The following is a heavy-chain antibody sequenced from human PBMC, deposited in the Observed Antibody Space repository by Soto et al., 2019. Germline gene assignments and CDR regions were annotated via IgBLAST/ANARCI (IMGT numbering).Heavy chain of an antibody. CDR2: IKKDGSEK. Sequence: EVQLVESGGGLVQPGGSLRLSCAASGFTFGNYWMSWVRQAPGKGLEWVANIKKDGSEKYYVDSVKGRFTISKDSSQNTLYLRMSSLKADDSAVYYCARDRWGWEKGGYPHSNGMIVWGQGTTVTVSS. J-gene: IGHJ6*02. CDR1: GFTFGNYW. D-gene: IGHD5-12*01. V-gene: IGHV3-7*03. CDR3: ARDRWGWEKGGYPHSNGMIV.